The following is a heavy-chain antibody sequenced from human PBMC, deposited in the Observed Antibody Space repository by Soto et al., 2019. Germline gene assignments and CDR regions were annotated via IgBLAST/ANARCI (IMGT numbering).Heavy chain of an antibody. Sequence: EVQLVESGGGLVKPGGSLRLSCAASGFTFSNAWMSWVRQAPGKGLEWVGRIKSKTDGGTTDYAAPVKGRFTISRDDSKXSXSLQMNRRKSEDTAVYYGTTDGRSTMVRGGIPGMDVWGQGTTVTVSS. V-gene: IGHV3-15*01. J-gene: IGHJ6*02. CDR2: IKSKTDGGTT. D-gene: IGHD3-10*01. CDR3: TTDGRSTMVRGGIPGMDV. CDR1: GFTFSNAW.